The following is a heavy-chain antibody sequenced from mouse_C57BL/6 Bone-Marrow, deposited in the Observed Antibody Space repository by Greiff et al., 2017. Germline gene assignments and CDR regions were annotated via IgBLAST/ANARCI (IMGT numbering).Heavy chain of an antibody. Sequence: VKLVESGGGLVQPGGSLKLSCAASGFTFSDYYMYWVRQTPEKRLEWVAYISNGGGSTYYPDTVKGRFTISRDNAKNTPYLQMSRLKSEDTAMYYCARHDDYGPDYWGQGTTLTVSS. D-gene: IGHD1-2*01. V-gene: IGHV5-12*01. J-gene: IGHJ2*01. CDR1: GFTFSDYY. CDR2: ISNGGGST. CDR3: ARHDDYGPDY.